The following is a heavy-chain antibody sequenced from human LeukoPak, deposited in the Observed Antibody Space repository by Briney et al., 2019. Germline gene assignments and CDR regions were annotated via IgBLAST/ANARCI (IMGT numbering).Heavy chain of an antibody. CDR2: IWHDGSNK. V-gene: IGHV3-33*01. CDR3: ARGLGDIVVVPAAIKMYYYYGMDV. Sequence: QPGGSLRLSCAASGFSFSTYGMHWICQAPGKGLEWVAVIWHDGSNKYHGDSVKGRFTISRDNSKNTLYLQMNSLRAEDTAVYYCARGLGDIVVVPAAIKMYYYYGMDVWGQGTTVTVSS. CDR1: GFSFSTYG. D-gene: IGHD2-2*02. J-gene: IGHJ6*02.